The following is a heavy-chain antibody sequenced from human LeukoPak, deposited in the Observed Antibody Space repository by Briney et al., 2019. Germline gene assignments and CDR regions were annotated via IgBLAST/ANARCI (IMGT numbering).Heavy chain of an antibody. V-gene: IGHV3-21*01. Sequence: GGSLRLSCAASGFTFSSYSMNWVRQAPGKGLEWVSSISSSSRYIYYADSVKGRFTTSRDNAKNSLYLQMNSLRAEDTAVYYCARDLQGTGSPLDYWGQGTLVTVSS. CDR1: GFTFSSYS. CDR2: ISSSSRYI. D-gene: IGHD1-1*01. J-gene: IGHJ4*02. CDR3: ARDLQGTGSPLDY.